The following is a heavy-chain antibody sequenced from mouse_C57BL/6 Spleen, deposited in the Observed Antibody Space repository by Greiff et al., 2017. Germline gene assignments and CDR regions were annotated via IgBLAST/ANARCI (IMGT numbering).Heavy chain of an antibody. CDR2: IRNKANGYTT. CDR1: GFTFTDYY. Sequence: EVHLVESGGGLVQPGGSLSLSCAASGFTFTDYYMSWVRQPPGKALEWLGFIRNKANGYTTEYSASVKGRFTISRDNSQSILYLQMNALRAEDSATYYCARSPLTGTLGYFDYWGQGTTLTVSS. CDR3: ARSPLTGTLGYFDY. V-gene: IGHV7-3*01. D-gene: IGHD4-1*01. J-gene: IGHJ2*01.